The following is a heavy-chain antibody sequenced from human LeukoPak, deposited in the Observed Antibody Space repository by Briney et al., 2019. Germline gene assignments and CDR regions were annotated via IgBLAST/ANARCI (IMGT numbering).Heavy chain of an antibody. CDR2: TYYRSKWYN. V-gene: IGHV6-1*01. CDR3: ARGGTGYRGTSSCYFDY. D-gene: IGHD3-22*01. J-gene: IGHJ4*02. Sequence: SQTLSLTCVISGDSVSSNSAAWNWIRQSPARGLEWLGRTYYRSKWYNGYAVSLKSRISINPDTSKNQFSLQLNSVTPEDTAVYYCARGGTGYRGTSSCYFDYWGQGTLVTVSS. CDR1: GDSVSSNSAA.